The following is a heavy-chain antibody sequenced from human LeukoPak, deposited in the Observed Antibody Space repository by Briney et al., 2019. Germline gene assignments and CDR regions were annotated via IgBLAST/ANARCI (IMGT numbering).Heavy chain of an antibody. V-gene: IGHV1-18*01. D-gene: IGHD5-12*01. Sequence: ASVKVSCKASGYTFTSYGISWVRQAPGQGLEWMGWISAYNGNTNYAQKLQGRVTMTTDTSTSTAYMELRSLRSDDTAVYYCARDHFVATIDQTYYYYGMDVWGQGTTVTVSS. CDR2: ISAYNGNT. CDR3: ARDHFVATIDQTYYYYGMDV. J-gene: IGHJ6*02. CDR1: GYTFTSYG.